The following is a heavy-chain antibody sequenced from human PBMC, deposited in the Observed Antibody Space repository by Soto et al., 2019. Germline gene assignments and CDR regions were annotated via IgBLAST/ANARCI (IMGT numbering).Heavy chain of an antibody. V-gene: IGHV3-7*01. CDR2: IKQDGSEK. D-gene: IGHD1-26*01. CDR3: ARDRSRWELAYYFDY. J-gene: IGHJ4*02. Sequence: PGGSLRLSCAASGFTFSSYWMSWIRQAPGKGLEWVANIKQDGSEKYYVDSVKGRFTISRDNAKNSLYLQMNSLRAEDTAVYYCARDRSRWELAYYFDYWGQGTLVNVSS. CDR1: GFTFSSYW.